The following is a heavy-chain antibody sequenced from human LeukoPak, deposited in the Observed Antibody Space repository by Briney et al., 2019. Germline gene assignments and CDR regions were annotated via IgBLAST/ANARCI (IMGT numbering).Heavy chain of an antibody. V-gene: IGHV4-34*01. CDR3: ARPGIRDYFYYMAV. J-gene: IGHJ6*03. Sequence: SETLSLTCAAYGDSFSWHYWSWIRQPPGKGLEWIGEINQRGTTTYNPSLKSRLTISMDTSRNQYFLNLDSVTAADTAIYYCARPGIRDYFYYMAVWGEGTPVTVSS. CDR2: INQRGTT. CDR1: GDSFSWHY. D-gene: IGHD3-3*02.